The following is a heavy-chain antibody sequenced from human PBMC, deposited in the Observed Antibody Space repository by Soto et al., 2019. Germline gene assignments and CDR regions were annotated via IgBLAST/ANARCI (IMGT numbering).Heavy chain of an antibody. CDR2: INPNSGGT. V-gene: IGHV1-2*02. Sequence: ASVKVSCKASGYTFTAYYMHWVRQAPGQGLEWMGWINPNSGGTNYAQKFQGRVTMTRDTSISTAYMELSRLRSDVTAVYYCARVHYDSVPADYWGQGTQVTVSS. CDR3: ARVHYDSVPADY. CDR1: GYTFTAYY. J-gene: IGHJ4*02. D-gene: IGHD3-22*01.